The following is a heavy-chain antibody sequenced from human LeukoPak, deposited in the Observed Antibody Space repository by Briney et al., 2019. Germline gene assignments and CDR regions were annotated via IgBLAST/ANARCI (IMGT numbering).Heavy chain of an antibody. J-gene: IGHJ4*02. CDR3: ARASRELLTGFDY. D-gene: IGHD1-26*01. V-gene: IGHV1-2*02. Sequence: GASVTVSCKASGYTFTGYYMHWVRQAPGQGLEWMGWINPNSGGTNYAQKFQGRVTMTRDTSISTAYMELSRLRSDDTAVYYCARASRELLTGFDYWGQGTLVTVSS. CDR1: GYTFTGYY. CDR2: INPNSGGT.